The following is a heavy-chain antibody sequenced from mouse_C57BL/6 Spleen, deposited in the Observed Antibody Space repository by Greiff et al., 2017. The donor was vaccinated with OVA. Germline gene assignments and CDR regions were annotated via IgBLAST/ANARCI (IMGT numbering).Heavy chain of an antibody. D-gene: IGHD1-2*01. CDR2: ISSGSSTI. Sequence: EVKVEESGGGLVKPGGSLKLSCAASGFTFSDYGMHWVRQAPEKGLEWVAYISSGSSTIYYADTVKGRFTISRDNAKNTLFLQMTSLRSEDTAMYYCARGETTASHWYFDVWGTGTTVTVSS. CDR3: ARGETTASHWYFDV. V-gene: IGHV5-17*01. CDR1: GFTFSDYG. J-gene: IGHJ1*03.